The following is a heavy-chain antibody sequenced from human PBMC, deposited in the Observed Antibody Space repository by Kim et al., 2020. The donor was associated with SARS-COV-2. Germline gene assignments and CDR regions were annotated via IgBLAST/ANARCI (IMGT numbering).Heavy chain of an antibody. J-gene: IGHJ4*02. V-gene: IGHV3-66*01. D-gene: IGHD2-21*02. CDR2: IYSGGNT. Sequence: GGSLRLSCAASGFTVNNNYVSWVRQAPGKGLEWVSVIYSGGNTYYADSVKGRFTISRDSSKNTLYLQMNSLTVEDTAVYYCARGGGAFCGGDCDRTFDQWGQGTLVTVSS. CDR3: ARGGGAFCGGDCDRTFDQ. CDR1: GFTVNNNY.